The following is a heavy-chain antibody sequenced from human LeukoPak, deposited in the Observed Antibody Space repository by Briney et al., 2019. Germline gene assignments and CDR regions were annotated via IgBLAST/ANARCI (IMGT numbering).Heavy chain of an antibody. J-gene: IGHJ4*02. D-gene: IGHD3-10*01. V-gene: IGHV6-1*01. CDR2: AYYRSKWYI. CDR1: GDSVSGSPAV. Sequence: SQTLSLTCAISGDSVSGSPAVWNWIRQSPSRGLEWLGRAYYRSKWYIDYAVSVKGRITITPDTSKYQFSLQLNSVTPEDTAVYYCARGAVRGGTNFDYWGQGTLVTVSS. CDR3: ARGAVRGGTNFDY.